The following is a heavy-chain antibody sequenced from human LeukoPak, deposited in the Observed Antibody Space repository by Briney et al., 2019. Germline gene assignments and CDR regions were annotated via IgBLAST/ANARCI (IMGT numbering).Heavy chain of an antibody. Sequence: GGSLRLSCAASGFTFSSYGMHWVRQAPGKGLEWVAVISYDGSNKYYADSVKGRFTISRDNSKNTLYLQMNSLRAEDTAVYYCAKDWAYYDFWRGYYETSHPDYWGQGTLVTVSS. J-gene: IGHJ4*02. V-gene: IGHV3-30*18. CDR3: AKDWAYYDFWRGYYETSHPDY. D-gene: IGHD3-3*01. CDR2: ISYDGSNK. CDR1: GFTFSSYG.